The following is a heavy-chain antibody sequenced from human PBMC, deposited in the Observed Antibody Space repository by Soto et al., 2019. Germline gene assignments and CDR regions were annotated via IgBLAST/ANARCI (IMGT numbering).Heavy chain of an antibody. CDR1: GFTFSSYA. D-gene: IGHD5-12*01. V-gene: IGHV3-23*01. CDR2: ISGSGGST. Sequence: EVQLLESGGGLVQPGGSLRLSCAASGFTFSSYAMSWVRQAPGKGLEWVSAISGSGGSTYYADSVKGRFTISRDNSKNTLYLQMNSLRAEDTAVYYCAKVVPHLWLATPHYFDYWGQGTLVTVSS. J-gene: IGHJ4*02. CDR3: AKVVPHLWLATPHYFDY.